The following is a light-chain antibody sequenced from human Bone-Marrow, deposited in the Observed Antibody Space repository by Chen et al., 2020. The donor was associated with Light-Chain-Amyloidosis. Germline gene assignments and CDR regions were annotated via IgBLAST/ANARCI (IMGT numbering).Light chain of an antibody. Sequence: IVLTPSPGTLSLSPGERATLSCRTSQSISASYLAWYQHKPGQAPRLLMYDASTRATGIPDRFSGSGSGTDFTLSISRLEPEDFAVYYCQHCGHSPKTFGQGTKVEIK. CDR3: QHCGHSPKT. J-gene: IGKJ1*01. V-gene: IGKV3-20*01. CDR1: QSISASY. CDR2: DAS.